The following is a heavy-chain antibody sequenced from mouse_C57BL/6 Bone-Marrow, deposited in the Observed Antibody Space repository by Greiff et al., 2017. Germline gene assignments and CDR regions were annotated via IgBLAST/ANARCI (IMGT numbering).Heavy chain of an antibody. J-gene: IGHJ3*01. D-gene: IGHD1-1*01. Sequence: VHLVESGAELMKPGASVKLSCKATGYTFTGYWIEWVKQRPGHGLEWIGEILPGSGSTNYNEKFKGKATFTADTSSNTAYMQLSSLTTEDSALYYCARTGYYYGSSYWFAYWGQGTLVTVSA. CDR3: ARTGYYYGSSYWFAY. V-gene: IGHV1-9*01. CDR2: ILPGSGST. CDR1: GYTFTGYW.